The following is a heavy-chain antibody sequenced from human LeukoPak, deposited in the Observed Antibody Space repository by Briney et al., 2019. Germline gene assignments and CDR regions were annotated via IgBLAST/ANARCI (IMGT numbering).Heavy chain of an antibody. Sequence: GGSLRLSCAVSGLTFSNHAMTWVRRAPGKGLEYVSEISGSGRDTYYADSVQGRFTISRDNSKNTLYLQMNSLRAEDTAEYYCGRRTRDGYNSPIDYWGQGTLVTVSS. V-gene: IGHV3-23*01. CDR3: GRRTRDGYNSPIDY. CDR1: GLTFSNHA. D-gene: IGHD5-24*01. J-gene: IGHJ4*02. CDR2: ISGSGRDT.